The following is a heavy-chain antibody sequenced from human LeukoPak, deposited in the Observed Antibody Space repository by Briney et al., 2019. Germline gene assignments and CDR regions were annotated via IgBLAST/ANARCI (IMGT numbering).Heavy chain of an antibody. CDR2: ISGSGGST. CDR1: GFTFSSYA. J-gene: IGHJ4*02. V-gene: IGHV3-23*01. D-gene: IGHD3-3*01. Sequence: GGSLRLSCAASGFTFSSYAMSWVRQAPGKGLEWVSAISGSGGSTYYADSVKGRFTISRDNSKNTLYLQMNSLRAEDTAVYYCAKESYYDFWSGYYSHTIDYWGQGTLVTVSS. CDR3: AKESYYDFWSGYYSHTIDY.